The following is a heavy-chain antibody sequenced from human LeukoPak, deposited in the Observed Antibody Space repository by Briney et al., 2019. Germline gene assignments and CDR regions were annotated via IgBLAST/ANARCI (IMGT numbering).Heavy chain of an antibody. CDR3: ARGDSSGYNWFDP. V-gene: IGHV4-59*01. J-gene: IGHJ5*02. CDR2: IYYSGST. CDR1: GGSISSYY. Sequence: SETLSLTCTVSGGSISSYYWSWIRQPPGKGLEWIGYIYYSGSTNYNPSLKSRVTISVDTSKNQFPLKLSSVTAADTAVYYCARGDSSGYNWFDPWGQGTLVTVSS. D-gene: IGHD3-22*01.